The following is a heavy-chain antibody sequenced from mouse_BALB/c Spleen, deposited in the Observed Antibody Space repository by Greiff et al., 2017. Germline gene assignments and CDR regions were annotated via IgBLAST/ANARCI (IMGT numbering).Heavy chain of an antibody. V-gene: IGHV3-2*02. J-gene: IGHJ3*01. D-gene: IGHD1-1*01. CDR3: ASFLYGSRESWFAY. Sequence: VQLKESGPGLVKPSQSLSLTCTVTGYSITSDYAWNWIRQFPGNKLEWMGYISYSGSTSYNPSLKSRISITRDTSKNQFFLQLNSVTTEDTATYYCASFLYGSRESWFAYWGQGTLVTVSA. CDR2: ISYSGST. CDR1: GYSITSDYA.